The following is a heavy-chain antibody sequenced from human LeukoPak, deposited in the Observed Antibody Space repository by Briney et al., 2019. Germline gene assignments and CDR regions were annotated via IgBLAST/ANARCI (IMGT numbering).Heavy chain of an antibody. V-gene: IGHV3-7*01. Sequence: ASGXXFSNXXXXGVXEAXXXXXEWXANIKQDGSDKYYVDSVKGRFTLSRDNAKSSLYLQMNSLRAEDTAVYYCARIFEYTSIYYFDYWGQGTLVTVSS. D-gene: IGHD6-6*01. CDR1: GXXFSNXX. CDR3: ARIFEYTSIYYFDY. J-gene: IGHJ4*02. CDR2: IKQDGSDK.